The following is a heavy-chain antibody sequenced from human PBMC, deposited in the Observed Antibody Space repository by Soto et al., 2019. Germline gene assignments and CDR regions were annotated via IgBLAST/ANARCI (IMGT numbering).Heavy chain of an antibody. J-gene: IGHJ4*02. V-gene: IGHV3-33*01. CDR2: IWYDGSNK. D-gene: IGHD2-21*02. CDR3: GRDPGYGGNSVDY. CDR1: GITFSNYG. Sequence: QVQLMESGGGVVQPGRSLRLSCAASGITFSNYGMHWVRQAPVKGLEWVAVIWYDGSNKYYADSVKGRFTISRDNSKNTLYLQMNMLRAEDTAVYYCGRDPGYGGNSVDYWGQGTMVTVSS.